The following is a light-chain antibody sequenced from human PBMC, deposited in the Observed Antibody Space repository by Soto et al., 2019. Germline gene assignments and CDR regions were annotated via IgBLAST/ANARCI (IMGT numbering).Light chain of an antibody. CDR1: SSNIGYNY. J-gene: IGLJ2*01. Sequence: QSVLTQPPSVSAAPGQKVTISCSGSSSNIGYNYVSWYQQLPGTAPKLLIYDNNQRPSGIPDRFSGSKSGTSATLGITGLQTGDEADYYCGTWDSSLSVVVFGGGTKLTVL. V-gene: IGLV1-51*01. CDR2: DNN. CDR3: GTWDSSLSVVV.